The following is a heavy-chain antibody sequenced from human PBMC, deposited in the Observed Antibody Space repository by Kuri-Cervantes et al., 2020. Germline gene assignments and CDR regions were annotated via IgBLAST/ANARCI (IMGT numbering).Heavy chain of an antibody. CDR1: GFTFSTYA. CDR3: AREFPGTAVAGTEGALDI. D-gene: IGHD6-19*01. V-gene: IGHV3-30-3*01. J-gene: IGHJ3*02. CDR2: ISYDGNNK. Sequence: GGSLRLSCAASGFTFSTYAMHWVRQAPGKGLEWVAVISYDGNNKYYADSVKGRFTISRDNSKNTLYLQMNSLRAEDTAVYYCAREFPGTAVAGTEGALDIWGQGTKVTVSS.